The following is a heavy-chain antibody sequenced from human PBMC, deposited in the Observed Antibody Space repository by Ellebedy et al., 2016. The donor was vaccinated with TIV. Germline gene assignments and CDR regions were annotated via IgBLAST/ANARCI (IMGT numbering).Heavy chain of an antibody. CDR2: ISYDGSNK. CDR1: GFTFSSYA. J-gene: IGHJ4*02. Sequence: GESLKISXAASGFTFSSYAMHWVRQAPGKGLEWVAVISYDGSNKYYADSVKGRFTISRDNSKNTLYLQMNSLRAEDTAVYYCARDVDSSRYSYFDYWGQGTLVTVSS. D-gene: IGHD3-22*01. CDR3: ARDVDSSRYSYFDY. V-gene: IGHV3-30*04.